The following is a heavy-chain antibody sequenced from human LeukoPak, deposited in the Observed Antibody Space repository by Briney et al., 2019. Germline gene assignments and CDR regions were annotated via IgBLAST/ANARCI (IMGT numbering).Heavy chain of an antibody. CDR1: GGSISSGSYY. CDR2: IYTSGST. Sequence: NASETLSLTCTVSGGSISSGSYYWSWIRQPAGKGLEWIGRIYTSGSTNYNPSLKSRVTISVDTSKNQFSLKLRSVTAADTAVYYCTRMTAVAGTGDWFDPWGQGTLVTVSS. D-gene: IGHD6-19*01. V-gene: IGHV4-61*02. J-gene: IGHJ5*02. CDR3: TRMTAVAGTGDWFDP.